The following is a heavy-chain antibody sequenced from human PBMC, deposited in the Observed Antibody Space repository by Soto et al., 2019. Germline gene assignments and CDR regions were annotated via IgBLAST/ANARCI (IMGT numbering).Heavy chain of an antibody. V-gene: IGHV1-69*13. J-gene: IGHJ6*02. CDR2: IIPIFGTA. Sequence: SVKVSCKASVGTFSSYAISWVRQAPGQGLEWMGGIIPIFGTANYAQKFQGRVTITADESTSTAYMELSSLRSEDTAVYYCARMTGESGGGATIYYYYGMDVWGQGTTVTVSS. CDR1: VGTFSSYA. D-gene: IGHD1-26*01. CDR3: ARMTGESGGGATIYYYYGMDV.